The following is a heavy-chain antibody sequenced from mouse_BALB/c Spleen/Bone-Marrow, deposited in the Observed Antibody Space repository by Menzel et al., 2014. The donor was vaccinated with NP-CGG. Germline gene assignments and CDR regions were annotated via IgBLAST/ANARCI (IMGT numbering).Heavy chain of an antibody. V-gene: IGHV1-7*01. CDR2: INPGTGYT. J-gene: IGHJ4*01. CDR1: GYTFTNYW. D-gene: IGHD4-1*01. CDR3: ARETGTYVMDY. Sequence: VQLQQSGAELTKPGASVTMSCKASGYTFTNYWIHWIKQRPGQGLEWIGYINPGTGYTDYNPNFKDKATLTADKSSITAYMQLSSLTSEGSSVYYCARETGTYVMDYWGQRTSVTVAS.